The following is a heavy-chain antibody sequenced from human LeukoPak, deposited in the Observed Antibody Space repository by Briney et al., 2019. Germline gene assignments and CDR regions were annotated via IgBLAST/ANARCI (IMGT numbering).Heavy chain of an antibody. CDR2: INHSGSA. CDR3: ARGQGTVTTH. D-gene: IGHD4-11*01. V-gene: IGHV4-34*01. CDR1: GGSFSGYY. Sequence: PSETLSLTCAVSGGSFSGYYWTWIRQPPGKGLEWIGEINHSGSANYNPSLMSRVTISLDTSTNHFSLNLSSVTAADTAVYYCARGQGTVTTHWGQGTLVTVSS. J-gene: IGHJ4*02.